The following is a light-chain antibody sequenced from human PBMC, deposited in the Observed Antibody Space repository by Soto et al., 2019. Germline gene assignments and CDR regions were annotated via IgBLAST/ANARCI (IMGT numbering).Light chain of an antibody. Sequence: EIVLTQSPGTLSLSPGERATLSCRASQRISNSYLAWYQQKPGQAPRLLLYDASSRATGIPDRVSGSGSGTDFTLTISRLEPEDFAVYYCQQYARPPYAFGQGNKGEIK. V-gene: IGKV3-20*01. J-gene: IGKJ2*01. CDR3: QQYARPPYA. CDR2: DAS. CDR1: QRISNSY.